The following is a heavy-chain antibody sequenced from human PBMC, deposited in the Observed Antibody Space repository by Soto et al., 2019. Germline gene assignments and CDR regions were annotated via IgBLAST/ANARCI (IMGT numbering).Heavy chain of an antibody. V-gene: IGHV1-2*06. CDR1: GYIFTDYY. D-gene: IGHD2-2*01. Sequence: ASVKVSCKASGYIFTDYYMHWVRQAPGQELGWMGRINPNSGGTNYAQKLQGRVTMTTDTSTSTAYMELRSLRSDDTAVYYCARDKVPAAIHYDYYGMDVWGQGTTVTVSS. J-gene: IGHJ6*02. CDR2: INPNSGGT. CDR3: ARDKVPAAIHYDYYGMDV.